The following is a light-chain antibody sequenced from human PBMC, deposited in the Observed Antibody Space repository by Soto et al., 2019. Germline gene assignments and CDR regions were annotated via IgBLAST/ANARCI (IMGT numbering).Light chain of an antibody. Sequence: QSVLTQPASMSGSPGQSITISCTGTSSDIGDYNFVSWYQQYPGKVPKLLIYEVSNRPSGVSSRFSGSKSVNTASLTISALRAEDEAEYYCSSFTSSTTRVFGTGTKVTVL. CDR2: EVS. J-gene: IGLJ1*01. V-gene: IGLV2-14*01. CDR1: SSDIGDYNF. CDR3: SSFTSSTTRV.